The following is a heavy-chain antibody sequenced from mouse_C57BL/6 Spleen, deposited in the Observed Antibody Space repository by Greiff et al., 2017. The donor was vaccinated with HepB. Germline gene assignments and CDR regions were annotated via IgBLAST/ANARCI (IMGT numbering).Heavy chain of an antibody. V-gene: IGHV1-64*01. CDR2: IHPNSGST. CDR1: GYTFTSYW. CDR3: ASHYGSSPRWYFDV. D-gene: IGHD1-1*01. Sequence: QVQLQQPGAELVKPGASVKLSCKASGYTFTSYWMHWVKQRPGQGLEWIGMIHPNSGSTNYNEKFKSKSTLTVDKSSSTAYMQISSLTSEDSAVYYCASHYGSSPRWYFDVWGTGTTVTVSS. J-gene: IGHJ1*03.